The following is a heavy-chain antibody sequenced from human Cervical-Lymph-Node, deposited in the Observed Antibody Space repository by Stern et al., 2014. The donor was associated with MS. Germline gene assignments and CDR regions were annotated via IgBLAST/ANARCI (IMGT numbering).Heavy chain of an antibody. D-gene: IGHD2-8*01. CDR2: ISYDGNHK. CDR1: GFTFISYG. V-gene: IGHV3-30*03. J-gene: IGHJ4*02. CDR3: ARDYEDTSMLFDH. Sequence: QLVESGGAVVQPGRSLRLSCAASGFTFISYGMHWVRQAPGQGLEWGTVISYDGNHKSYAASVKGRFTISRDNSKNTLHLQMNSVTPDDTAIYYCARDYEDTSMLFDHWGQGTLVTVSS.